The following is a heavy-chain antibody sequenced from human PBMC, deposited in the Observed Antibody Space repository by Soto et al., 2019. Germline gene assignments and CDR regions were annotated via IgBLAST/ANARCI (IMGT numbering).Heavy chain of an antibody. Sequence: TLSLTCSVSCGSISSIDYFWSWMRQPPGKGLEWIGFIYHTGTTYYNPSLRSRVTISIDTSKSQFSMKLNSVTAADTAVYYCARVMAAMQNWLDPWGQGTLVTVSS. CDR1: CGSISSIDYF. CDR3: ARVMAAMQNWLDP. V-gene: IGHV4-30-4*01. CDR2: IYHTGTT. J-gene: IGHJ5*02. D-gene: IGHD2-2*01.